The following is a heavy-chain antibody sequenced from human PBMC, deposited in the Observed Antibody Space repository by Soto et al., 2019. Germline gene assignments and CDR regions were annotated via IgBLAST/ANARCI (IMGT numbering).Heavy chain of an antibody. D-gene: IGHD3-22*01. CDR1: GFTVSSNY. CDR2: IYSGGST. Sequence: LRLSCAASGFTVSSNYMSWVRQAPGKGLEWVSVIYSGGSTYYADSVKGRFTISRHNFKNTLYLQMNSLRAEDTAVYYCARDLSRLYYYSGMDVWGKGTTVTVSS. V-gene: IGHV3-53*04. J-gene: IGHJ6*04. CDR3: ARDLSRLYYYSGMDV.